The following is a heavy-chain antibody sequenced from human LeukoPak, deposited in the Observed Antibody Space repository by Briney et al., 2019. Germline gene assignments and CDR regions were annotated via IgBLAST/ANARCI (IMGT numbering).Heavy chain of an antibody. CDR2: IIPILGIA. Sequence: ASVKVSCKASGGTFSSYAISWVRQAPGQGLEWMGRIIPILGIANYAQKFQGRVTITADKSTSTAYMELSSLRSEDTAVYYCARAAVIVLVAGARVDWFDPWGQGTLVTVSS. J-gene: IGHJ5*02. CDR3: ARAAVIVLVAGARVDWFDP. D-gene: IGHD2-8*02. CDR1: GGTFSSYA. V-gene: IGHV1-69*04.